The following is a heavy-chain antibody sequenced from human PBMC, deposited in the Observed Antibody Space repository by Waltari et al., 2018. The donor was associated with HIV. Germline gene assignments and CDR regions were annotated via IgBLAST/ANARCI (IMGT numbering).Heavy chain of an antibody. J-gene: IGHJ4*02. V-gene: IGHV3-23*01. CDR2: IRSIGDTT. D-gene: IGHD1-26*01. CDR1: GLIFSNSA. Sequence: VQLLESGGGLVQPGGSLRLACASSGLIFSNSAMSLVRQAPGKGLEWVSTIRSIGDTTYYADSVKGRFTTTRANSKDTLYLQMNSLRAEDTAVYYCAKDSMGAIDVEDYFDFRGQGTLVTVSS. CDR3: AKDSMGAIDVEDYFDF.